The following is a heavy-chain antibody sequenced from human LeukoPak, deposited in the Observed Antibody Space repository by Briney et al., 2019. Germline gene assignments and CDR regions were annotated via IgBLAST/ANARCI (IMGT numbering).Heavy chain of an antibody. D-gene: IGHD1-1*01. CDR2: IIPILGIA. Sequence: SVKVSCKASGGTFSSYTISWVRQAPGQGLGWMGRIIPILGIANYAQKFQGRVTITADKSTSTAYMELSSLRSEDTAVYYCASERLGYYYMDVWGKGTTVTVSS. V-gene: IGHV1-69*02. CDR1: GGTFSSYT. J-gene: IGHJ6*03. CDR3: ASERLGYYYMDV.